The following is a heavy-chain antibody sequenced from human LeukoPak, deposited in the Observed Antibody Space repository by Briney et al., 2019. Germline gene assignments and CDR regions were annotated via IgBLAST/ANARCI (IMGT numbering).Heavy chain of an antibody. Sequence: ASVKVSCKASGGTFSSYTISWVRQAPGQGLEWMGWISDYDGNTTYAQNVQGRVTMTTDTSTSTAYMELRSLRSDDTAVYYCARSRVRGSPHPNAFDIWGQGTKVTVSS. CDR1: GGTFSSYT. D-gene: IGHD3-10*01. CDR2: ISDYDGNT. CDR3: ARSRVRGSPHPNAFDI. J-gene: IGHJ3*02. V-gene: IGHV1-18*01.